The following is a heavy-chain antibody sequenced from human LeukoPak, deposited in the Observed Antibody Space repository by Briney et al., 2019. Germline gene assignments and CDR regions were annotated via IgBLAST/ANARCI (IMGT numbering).Heavy chain of an antibody. J-gene: IGHJ1*01. D-gene: IGHD6-19*01. CDR2: IIPIFGTA. Sequence: SVKVSCKASGGTFRSYAISWVRQAPGQGLEWMGRIIPIFGTANYAQKFQGRVTITTDESTSTAYMELSSLRSEDTAVYYCARGWDSSGWYVAEYFQHWGQGTLVTVSS. V-gene: IGHV1-69*05. CDR3: ARGWDSSGWYVAEYFQH. CDR1: GGTFRSYA.